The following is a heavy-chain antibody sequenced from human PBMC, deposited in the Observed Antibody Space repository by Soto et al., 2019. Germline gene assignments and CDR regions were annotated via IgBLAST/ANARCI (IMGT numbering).Heavy chain of an antibody. D-gene: IGHD6-19*01. CDR1: GFIVSSSY. CDR3: AKELHTSSGWSQVIY. CDR2: IYSAGST. V-gene: IGHV3-53*01. J-gene: IGHJ4*02. Sequence: PGGSLRLSCAASGFIVSSSYMSWVRQAPGKGLEWVSVIYSAGSTYYADSVKGRFTISRDSSKNTLYLQMNSLRAEDTAVYYCAKELHTSSGWSQVIYWGQGTLVTVSS.